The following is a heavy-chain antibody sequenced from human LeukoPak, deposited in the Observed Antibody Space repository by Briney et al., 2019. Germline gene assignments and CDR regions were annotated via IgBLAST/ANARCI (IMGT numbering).Heavy chain of an antibody. CDR3: ARVGYCSSTSCSHYYYYGMDV. CDR1: GGTFSIYA. Sequence: SVKVSCKASGGTFSIYAISWVRQAPGQGLEWMGGIIPIFGTANYAQKFQGRVTITADESTSTAYMELSSLRSEDTAVYYCARVGYCSSTSCSHYYYYGMDVWGQGTTVTVSS. V-gene: IGHV1-69*13. CDR2: IIPIFGTA. J-gene: IGHJ6*02. D-gene: IGHD2-2*01.